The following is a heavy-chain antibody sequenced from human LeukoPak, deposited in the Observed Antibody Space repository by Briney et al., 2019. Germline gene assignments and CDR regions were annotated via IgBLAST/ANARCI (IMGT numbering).Heavy chain of an antibody. CDR1: GFTFSSYA. CDR3: AKEREPNYYDSLERYFQH. D-gene: IGHD3-22*01. Sequence: GRSLRLSCAASGFTFSSYAMSWVRQAPGKGLEWVSAISGSGGSTYYADSVKGRFTISRDNSKNTLYLQMNSLRAEDTAVYYCAKEREPNYYDSLERYFQHWGQGTLVTVSS. CDR2: ISGSGGST. J-gene: IGHJ1*01. V-gene: IGHV3-23*01.